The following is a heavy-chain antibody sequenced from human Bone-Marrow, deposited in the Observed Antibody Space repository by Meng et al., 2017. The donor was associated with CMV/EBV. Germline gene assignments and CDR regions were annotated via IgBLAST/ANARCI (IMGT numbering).Heavy chain of an antibody. Sequence: SGPTLVKPTQTLTLTCTFSGFSLSTSGVGVGWIRQPPGKAPEWLALIYWNDDKRYSPSLKSRLTINKETSKNQVVLTMTNMDPVDTATYYCARDFKIAAAGTTYGMDVWGQGTTVTVSS. D-gene: IGHD6-13*01. CDR2: IYWNDDK. J-gene: IGHJ6*02. CDR1: GFSLSTSGVG. CDR3: ARDFKIAAAGTTYGMDV. V-gene: IGHV2-5*01.